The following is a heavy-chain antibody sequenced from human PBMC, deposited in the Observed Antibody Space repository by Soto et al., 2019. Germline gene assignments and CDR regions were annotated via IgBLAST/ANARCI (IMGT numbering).Heavy chain of an antibody. CDR1: GGSISSSNYR. J-gene: IGHJ4*02. CDR3: ARRLTGSSNFDN. D-gene: IGHD1-1*01. CDR2: VYSSGTT. Sequence: SETLSLTCTVPGGSISSSNYRWVWIRQAPGRGLEWIGNVYSSGTTYYTPSLKSRVTISLDTSKNQFSLNLRSVTAADTAVYYCARRLTGSSNFDNWGQGALVTVSS. V-gene: IGHV4-39*01.